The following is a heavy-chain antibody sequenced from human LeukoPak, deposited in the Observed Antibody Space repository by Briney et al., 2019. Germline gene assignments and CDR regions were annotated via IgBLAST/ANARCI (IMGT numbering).Heavy chain of an antibody. CDR1: GFTFSSYS. Sequence: GGSLRLSCAASGFTFSSYSMNWVRQAPGKGLEWVSYISSSSSTIYYADSVKGRFTISRDNAKNSLYLQMNSLRAEDTAVYYCARVRWFGELLYFDYWGQGTLVTVSS. J-gene: IGHJ4*02. D-gene: IGHD3-10*01. CDR3: ARVRWFGELLYFDY. CDR2: ISSSSSTI. V-gene: IGHV3-48*04.